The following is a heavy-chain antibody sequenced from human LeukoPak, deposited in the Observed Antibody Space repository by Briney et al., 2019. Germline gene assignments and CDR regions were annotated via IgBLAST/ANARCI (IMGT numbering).Heavy chain of an antibody. Sequence: GGSLRLSCAASGFTFSSYGMHWVRQAPGKGLEWVAVISYDGSNKYYADSVKGRSTNSRDNSKNTLYLQMNSLRAEDTAVYYCAKDYGDYVSHFDNWGQGTLVTVSS. CDR3: AKDYGDYVSHFDN. V-gene: IGHV3-30*18. CDR1: GFTFSSYG. CDR2: ISYDGSNK. J-gene: IGHJ4*02. D-gene: IGHD4-17*01.